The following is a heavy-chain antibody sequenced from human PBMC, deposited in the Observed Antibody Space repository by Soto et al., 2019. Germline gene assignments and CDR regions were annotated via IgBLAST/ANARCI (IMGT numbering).Heavy chain of an antibody. J-gene: IGHJ6*02. D-gene: IGHD6-13*01. CDR3: ARVAAAGIMYYYGMDV. CDR1: GFTFSSYA. Sequence: GGSLRLSCAASGFTFSSYAMSWVRQAPGKGLEWISAISGSSGSTYYADSVKGRFTISRENAKNSLYLQMNSLRAEDTAVYYCARVAAAGIMYYYGMDVWGQGTTVTVSS. CDR2: ISGSSGST. V-gene: IGHV3-23*01.